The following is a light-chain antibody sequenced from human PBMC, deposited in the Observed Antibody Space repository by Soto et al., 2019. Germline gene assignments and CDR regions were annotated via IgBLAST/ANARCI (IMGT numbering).Light chain of an antibody. Sequence: EIVLTQSPGTLSLSPGERATLSCRASQSVSSIYLAWYQQKPGQAPRLLIYGASSRATGIPDRFSGSGSGTEFTITISRLEPEDFAVYYCQQYGSSPPGVTFGPGTKVDIK. CDR2: GAS. CDR3: QQYGSSPPGVT. V-gene: IGKV3-20*01. J-gene: IGKJ3*01. CDR1: QSVSSIY.